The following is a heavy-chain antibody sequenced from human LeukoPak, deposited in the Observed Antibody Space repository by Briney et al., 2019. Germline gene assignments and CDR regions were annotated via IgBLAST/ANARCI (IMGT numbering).Heavy chain of an antibody. CDR1: GFTFSSYA. CDR3: AKDRSWGINNAFDI. CDR2: ISSTGGST. Sequence: SGGSLRLSCAGSGFTFSSYAMSWVRQAPGKGLEWVSVISSTGGSTFYADSVKGRFTISRDNSKSTMFLQMNSLRAEDTAVYYCAKDRSWGINNAFDIWGQGTMVTVSS. V-gene: IGHV3-23*01. J-gene: IGHJ3*02. D-gene: IGHD1-26*01.